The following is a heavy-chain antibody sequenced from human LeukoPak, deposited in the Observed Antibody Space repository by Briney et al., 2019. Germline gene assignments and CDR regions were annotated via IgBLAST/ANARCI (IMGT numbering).Heavy chain of an antibody. D-gene: IGHD4-17*01. CDR2: ISSSSSTI. V-gene: IGHV3-48*01. CDR3: ARGTVTTFHYYYYMGV. J-gene: IGHJ6*03. CDR1: GFTFSSYS. Sequence: GGSLRLSCAASGFTFSSYSMNWVRQAPGKGLEWVSYISSSSSTIYYADSVKGRFTISRDNAKNSLYLQMNSLRAEDTAVYYCARGTVTTFHYYYYMGVWGKGTTVTVSS.